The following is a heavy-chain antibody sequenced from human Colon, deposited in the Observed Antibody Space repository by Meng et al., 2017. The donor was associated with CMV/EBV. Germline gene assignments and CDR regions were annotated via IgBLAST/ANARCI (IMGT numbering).Heavy chain of an antibody. CDR2: ISYEGSNK. J-gene: IGHJ4*02. V-gene: IGHV3-30-3*01. Sequence: GESLKISWAASGLTFSSYAMHWVRQAPGKGLEWVAVISYEGSNKYYADSVKGRFTISRDKSKNTLYRQMNSLRAEDTAVYYCTHCGSYYGIDYFDYWGQGTLVTVSS. CDR1: GLTFSSYA. D-gene: IGHD1-26*01. CDR3: THCGSYYGIDYFDY.